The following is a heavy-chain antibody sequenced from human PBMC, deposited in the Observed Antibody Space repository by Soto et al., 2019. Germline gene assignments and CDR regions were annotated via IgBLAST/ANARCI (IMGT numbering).Heavy chain of an antibody. J-gene: IGHJ5*02. D-gene: IGHD6-19*01. Sequence: ASVKVSCKASGYTFTSYDINWVRQATGQGLEWMGWMNPNSGNTGYAQKSQGRVTMTRNTSISTAYMELSSLRSEDTAVYYCARWYSSGWYFLPRSGMWFDPWGQGTLVTVSS. V-gene: IGHV1-8*01. CDR3: ARWYSSGWYFLPRSGMWFDP. CDR1: GYTFTSYD. CDR2: MNPNSGNT.